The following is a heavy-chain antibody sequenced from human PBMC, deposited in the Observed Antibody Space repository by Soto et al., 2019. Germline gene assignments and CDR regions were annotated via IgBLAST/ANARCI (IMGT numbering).Heavy chain of an antibody. CDR2: IWHDGNNK. CDR1: GFTFSNYG. J-gene: IGHJ6*02. D-gene: IGHD1-26*01. V-gene: IGHV3-33*01. CDR3: ASDLVGASDSYGLDV. Sequence: GGSLRLSCAASGFTFSNYGMHWVRQAPGKGLEWVAIIWHDGNNKYYADSVRGRFIISRDNSKNRLYLQMNSLRAEDTAVYYCASDLVGASDSYGLDVWVQGTPVTV.